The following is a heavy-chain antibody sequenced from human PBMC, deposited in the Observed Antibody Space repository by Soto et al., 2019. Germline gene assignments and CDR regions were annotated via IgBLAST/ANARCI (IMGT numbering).Heavy chain of an antibody. D-gene: IGHD3-10*01. V-gene: IGHV3-9*01. Sequence: EEQLVESGGGLVQPGRSLRLSCAASGFTFDDYAMHWVRQAPGKGLEWVSGINWNSGSIGYADSVKGRFTISRDNAKTSLYLQMNSLRAEDPALYYCAKDRGSGSYAANYYYYGMDVWGQGTTVTVSS. J-gene: IGHJ6*02. CDR1: GFTFDDYA. CDR2: INWNSGSI. CDR3: AKDRGSGSYAANYYYYGMDV.